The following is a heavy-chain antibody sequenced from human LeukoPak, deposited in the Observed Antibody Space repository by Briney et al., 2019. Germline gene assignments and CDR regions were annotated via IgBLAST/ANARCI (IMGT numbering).Heavy chain of an antibody. Sequence: GGSLRLSCAASGFTFRNYAMHWVRQAPGKGLEWMAFIRHDGSNIDYADSVKGRFTISRDNSKNTLYLQMSSLRAEDTAVYYCAKGPLIEVAGTTWDYWGQGTLVTVSS. J-gene: IGHJ4*02. V-gene: IGHV3-30*02. CDR2: IRHDGSNI. D-gene: IGHD6-19*01. CDR1: GFTFRNYA. CDR3: AKGPLIEVAGTTWDY.